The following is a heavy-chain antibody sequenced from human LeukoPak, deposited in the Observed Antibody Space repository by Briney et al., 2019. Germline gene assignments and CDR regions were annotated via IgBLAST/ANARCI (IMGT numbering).Heavy chain of an antibody. CDR1: GGSISSYY. Sequence: SETLSLTCTVSGGSISSYYWSWLRQPPGKGLEWIGYIYYSGSTNYNPPLKSRVTISVDTSKNQFPLKLSSVTAADTAVYYCARRGTSYYYYGMDVWGQGTTVTVSS. CDR3: ARRGTSYYYYGMDV. CDR2: IYYSGST. V-gene: IGHV4-59*01. J-gene: IGHJ6*02. D-gene: IGHD2-2*01.